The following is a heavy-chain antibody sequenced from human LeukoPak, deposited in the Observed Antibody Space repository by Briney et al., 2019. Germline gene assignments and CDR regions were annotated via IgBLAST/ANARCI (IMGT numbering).Heavy chain of an antibody. CDR3: ARHSGLRSPFDP. D-gene: IGHD3-3*01. CDR1: GDSVSSDSAA. CDR2: TYFRSKWYY. Sequence: SQTLSLTCAISGDSVSSDSAAWNWIRQSPSRGLKWLARTYFRSKWYYDYALAVKGRITINPDTSKNQLSLKLTSATAADTSVYYCARHSGLRSPFDPWGQGTLVTVSS. J-gene: IGHJ5*02. V-gene: IGHV6-1*01.